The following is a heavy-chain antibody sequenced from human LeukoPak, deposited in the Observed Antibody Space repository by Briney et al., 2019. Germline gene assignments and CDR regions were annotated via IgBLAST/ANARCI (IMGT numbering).Heavy chain of an antibody. V-gene: IGHV3-21*01. CDR1: GFHFNLYS. CDR2: VSSTSTYI. CDR3: ARGRIAVAGVLRPFDY. J-gene: IGHJ4*02. Sequence: GGSLRLSCAASGFHFNLYSMNWVRPAPGGGLECVSSVSSTSTYIYHSDSVRGRFTISRDNAKNSLYLQMNSLRAEDTAVYYCARGRIAVAGVLRPFDYWDQGTLVTVSS. D-gene: IGHD6-19*01.